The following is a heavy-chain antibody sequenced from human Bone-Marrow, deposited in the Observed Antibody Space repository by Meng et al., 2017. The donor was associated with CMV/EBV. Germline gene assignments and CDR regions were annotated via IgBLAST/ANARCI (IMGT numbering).Heavy chain of an antibody. V-gene: IGHV3-64*02. CDR2: ISSNGGST. J-gene: IGHJ4*02. Sequence: GESLKISCAASGFTFSSYAMHWVRQAPGKGLEYVSAISSNGGSTYYVDSVKGRFTISRDNSKNTLYLQMGSLRAEDMAVYYCARTDGITMVRGVIINAYGIDCWGQGTLVTVSS. CDR3: ARTDGITMVRGVIINAYGIDC. D-gene: IGHD3-10*01. CDR1: GFTFSSYA.